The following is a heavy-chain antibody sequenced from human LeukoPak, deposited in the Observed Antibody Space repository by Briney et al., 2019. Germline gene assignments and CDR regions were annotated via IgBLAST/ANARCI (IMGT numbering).Heavy chain of an antibody. J-gene: IGHJ4*02. V-gene: IGHV4-4*07. CDR2: VSASEGT. Sequence: SETLSLTCTVSGYSTSTYYWSWLRQPAGKGLEWIGRVSASEGTNYNPSLKSRVTMSVDTSKNQFSLKLSSVTAADTAVYFCAREDGDTSMADYWGQGTLVTVSS. CDR3: AREDGDTSMADY. D-gene: IGHD5-18*01. CDR1: GYSTSTYY.